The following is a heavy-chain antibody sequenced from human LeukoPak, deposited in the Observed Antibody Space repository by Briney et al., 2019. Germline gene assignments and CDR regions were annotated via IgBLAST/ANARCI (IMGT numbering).Heavy chain of an antibody. D-gene: IGHD6-19*01. CDR1: GGSISSYY. CDR2: IYEGGGT. V-gene: IGHV4-59*08. CDR3: AGRIAVAGDDAFYI. Sequence: SETLSLTCTGSGGSISSYYWSWIRQPPGKGREWIGFIYEGGGTIYNPSFKGRVTISVDTSKDQFYLKLSCVTAADTAVYYCAGRIAVAGDDAFYIWGQGTMVTVSS. J-gene: IGHJ3*02.